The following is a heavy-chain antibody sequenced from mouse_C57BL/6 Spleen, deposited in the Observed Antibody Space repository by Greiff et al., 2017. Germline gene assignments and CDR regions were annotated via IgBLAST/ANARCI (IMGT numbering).Heavy chain of an antibody. V-gene: IGHV2-5*01. CDR1: GFSLTSYG. J-gene: IGHJ4*01. Sequence: VQGVESGPGLVQPSQSLSITCTVSGFSLTSYGVHWVRQSPGKGLEWLGVIWRGGSTDYNAAFMSRLSITKDNSKSQVFFKMNSLHADDTAIYYCAKTFYYEYDGGSYYAMDYWGQGTSLTVSS. CDR3: AKTFYYEYDGGSYYAMDY. D-gene: IGHD2-4*01. CDR2: IWRGGST.